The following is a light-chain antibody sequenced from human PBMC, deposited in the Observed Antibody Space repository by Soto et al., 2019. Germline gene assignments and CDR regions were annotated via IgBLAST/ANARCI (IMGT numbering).Light chain of an antibody. CDR3: PSYARCLSAL. V-gene: IGLV1-40*01. CDR1: SSNIGAGYD. J-gene: IGLJ3*02. Sequence: QSVLTQPPSLSGAPGQRVTISCTGSSSNIGAGYDVHWYQQLPGTAPKLLIYGNSNRPSGGPDRFSGSKSGTSASLAITGLQAEDEADYYCPSYARCLSALFGGVTKLTVL. CDR2: GNS.